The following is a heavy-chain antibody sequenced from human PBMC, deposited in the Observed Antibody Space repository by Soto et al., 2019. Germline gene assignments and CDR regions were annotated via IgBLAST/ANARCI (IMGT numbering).Heavy chain of an antibody. CDR1: GGTFSSYA. D-gene: IGHD3-16*01. Sequence: SVKVSCKASGGTFSSYAISWVRQAPGQGLEWMGGIIPIFGTANYAQKFQGRVTITADESTSTAYMELSSLRSEDTAVYYCASPPRGSSPPVYFQHWGQGTMVTVYS. J-gene: IGHJ1*01. CDR3: ASPPRGSSPPVYFQH. V-gene: IGHV1-69*13. CDR2: IIPIFGTA.